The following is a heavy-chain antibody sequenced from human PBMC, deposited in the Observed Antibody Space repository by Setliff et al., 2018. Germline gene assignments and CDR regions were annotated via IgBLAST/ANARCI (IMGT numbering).Heavy chain of an antibody. J-gene: IGHJ4*02. D-gene: IGHD2-15*01. CDR2: ITYDGSNK. CDR3: ARYCSGGACYGGAFDF. Sequence: GESLKISCAASGFTFSTHGMHWVRQAPGRGLEWVAGITYDGSNKRYVDYVKGRFTISRDNSKNTLYLQMNSLRAEDTAVYYCARYCSGGACYGGAFDFWGQGTLVTVSS. V-gene: IGHV3-33*01. CDR1: GFTFSTHG.